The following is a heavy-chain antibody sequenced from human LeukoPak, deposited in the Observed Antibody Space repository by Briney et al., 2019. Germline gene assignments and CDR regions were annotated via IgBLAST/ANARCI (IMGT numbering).Heavy chain of an antibody. Sequence: SETLSLTCTVSGGSISSGGYYWSWIRQPPGKGLEWIGYIYYSGSTYYNPSLKSRVTISVDTSKNQFSLKLSSVTAADTAVYYCARVRGGLFGELYYAFDIWGQGTMVTVSS. CDR2: IYYSGST. CDR1: GGSISSGGYY. V-gene: IGHV4-31*03. CDR3: ARVRGGLFGELYYAFDI. D-gene: IGHD3-10*02. J-gene: IGHJ3*02.